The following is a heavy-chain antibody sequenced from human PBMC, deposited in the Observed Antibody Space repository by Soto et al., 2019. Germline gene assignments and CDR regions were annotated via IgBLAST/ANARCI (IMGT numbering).Heavy chain of an antibody. J-gene: IGHJ3*02. Sequence: TGGSLRLSCAASGFTFSSYWMSWVRQAPGKGLEWVANIKQDGSEKYYVDSVKGRFTISRDNAKNSLYLQMNSLRAEDTAVYYCAXDRSCSGGSCYSSAFDIWGQGTMVTVSS. D-gene: IGHD2-15*01. V-gene: IGHV3-7*01. CDR3: AXDRSCSGGSCYSSAFDI. CDR1: GFTFSSYW. CDR2: IKQDGSEK.